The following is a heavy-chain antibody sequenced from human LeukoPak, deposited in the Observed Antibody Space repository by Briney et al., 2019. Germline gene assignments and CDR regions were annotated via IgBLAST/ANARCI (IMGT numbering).Heavy chain of an antibody. CDR1: GGTFSSYA. Sequence: ASVKVSCKASGGTFSSYAISWVRQAPGQGLEWMGGIIPIFGTANYAQKFQGRVTITTDESTSTAYMELSSLRSEDTAVYYCARGMVVGGFTLDIWGQGTMVTVSS. CDR3: ARGMVVGGFTLDI. J-gene: IGHJ3*02. V-gene: IGHV1-69*05. CDR2: IIPIFGTA. D-gene: IGHD3-22*01.